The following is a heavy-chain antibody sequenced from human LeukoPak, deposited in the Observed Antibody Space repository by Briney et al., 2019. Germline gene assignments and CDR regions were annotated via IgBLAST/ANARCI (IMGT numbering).Heavy chain of an antibody. CDR1: GFTFSSYV. V-gene: IGHV3-23*01. Sequence: GGSLRLSCAASGFTFSSYVMNWVRQAPGKGLEWLSGISGSGGGTYYADSVKGRFTISRDNSKNTLYLQMNSLRAEDTALYYCAKDYVGIVADAFDIWGQGTMVTVSS. CDR3: AKDYVGIVADAFDI. D-gene: IGHD3-22*01. CDR2: ISGSGGGT. J-gene: IGHJ3*02.